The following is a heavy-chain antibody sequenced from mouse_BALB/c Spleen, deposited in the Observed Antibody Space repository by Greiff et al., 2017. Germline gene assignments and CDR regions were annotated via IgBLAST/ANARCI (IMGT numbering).Heavy chain of an antibody. CDR1: GFTFSSYG. J-gene: IGHJ2*01. CDR2: ISSGGSYT. CDR3: ARQTGITTATFDY. D-gene: IGHD1-2*01. Sequence: EVKLVESGGDLVKPGGSLKLSCAASGFTFSSYGMSWVRQTPDKRLEWVATISSGGSYTYYPDSVKGRFTISRDNAKNTLYLQMSSLKSEDTAMYYCARQTGITTATFDYWGQGTTLTVSS. V-gene: IGHV5-6*01.